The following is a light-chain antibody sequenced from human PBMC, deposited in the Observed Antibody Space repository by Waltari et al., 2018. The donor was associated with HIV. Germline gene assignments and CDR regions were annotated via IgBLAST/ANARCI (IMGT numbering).Light chain of an antibody. V-gene: IGLV1-40*01. Sequence: QSVLTQPPSVSGAPGQRVTISCSGSSSHIGAVLDVHWYQHLPGTAPKLLIYNNFHRHSAVPVRFSGSTSGTSASLAITGLQAEDEADYYCQSYDSTLTGVFGGGTKLTVL. CDR3: QSYDSTLTGV. J-gene: IGLJ3*02. CDR2: NNF. CDR1: SSHIGAVLD.